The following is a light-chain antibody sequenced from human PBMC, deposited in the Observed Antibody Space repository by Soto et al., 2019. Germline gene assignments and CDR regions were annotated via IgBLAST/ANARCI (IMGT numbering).Light chain of an antibody. Sequence: QSALAQPASVSGSPGQWITISCTGTRSDVGGYTLVSWFQQYPGKAPKLMIYEDNKRPSGVSDRFSGSKSGNTASLTISGLQAEDEADYYCCSYGGSSSVLFGGGTKVTVL. J-gene: IGLJ2*01. V-gene: IGLV2-23*01. CDR3: CSYGGSSSVL. CDR2: EDN. CDR1: RSDVGGYTL.